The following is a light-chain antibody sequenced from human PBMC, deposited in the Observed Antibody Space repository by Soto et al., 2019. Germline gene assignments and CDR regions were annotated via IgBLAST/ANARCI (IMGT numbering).Light chain of an antibody. CDR1: QYVGSS. V-gene: IGKV3-15*01. CDR3: HQYHNWPYT. CDR2: GAS. J-gene: IGKJ2*01. Sequence: EIEMTQSPGILSVSSGEAATLSCRASQYVGSSLAWYQQKPGQAARLLIYGASTRATASPARFSASGSGTDFTLTLSSLQSEDFAIYYCHQYHNWPYTFGQGSKVDIK.